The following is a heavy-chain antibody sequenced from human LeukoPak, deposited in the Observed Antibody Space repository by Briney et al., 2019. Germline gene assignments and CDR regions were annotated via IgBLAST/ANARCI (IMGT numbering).Heavy chain of an antibody. V-gene: IGHV1-18*01. J-gene: IGHJ6*03. CDR3: ARDRTGQQLISRKDYYYMDV. Sequence: AASVKVSCKASGYIFTSYSISWVRQAPGQGLEWLGWISPYNGNTNNAQKFQGRVTMTTDTSTSTAYMELRSLRSDDTAVYYCARDRTGQQLISRKDYYYMDVWGKGTTVTISS. D-gene: IGHD4-11*01. CDR2: ISPYNGNT. CDR1: GYIFTSYS.